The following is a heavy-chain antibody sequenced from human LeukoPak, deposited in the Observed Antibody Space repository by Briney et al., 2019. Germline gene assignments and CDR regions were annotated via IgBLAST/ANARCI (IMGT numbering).Heavy chain of an antibody. D-gene: IGHD6-13*01. V-gene: IGHV3-30*18. J-gene: IGHJ4*02. CDR1: GFTFSSYS. CDR2: ISYDGSNK. Sequence: GGSLRLSCAASGFTFSSYSMNWVRQAPGKGLEWVTFISYDGSNKLYADSVTGRFTISRGNSKSTIYLQMKSLRTGDTAVYYCAKDGPLYSSSWYYFDYWGQGTPVTVSS. CDR3: AKDGPLYSSSWYYFDY.